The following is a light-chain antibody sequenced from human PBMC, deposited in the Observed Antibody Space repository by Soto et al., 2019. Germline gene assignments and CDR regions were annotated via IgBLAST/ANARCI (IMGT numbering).Light chain of an antibody. V-gene: IGKV3-15*01. CDR2: GAS. Sequence: DIVMTQSPATLSVSPGDSATLSCRASQSVSIDLAWYQQTPGQAPRLLIYGASTRATGIPVRLSGSASGTEFTLTISRLQSEDFTVYYCQKYNKWPLTFGQGTKVDIK. CDR1: QSVSID. J-gene: IGKJ1*01. CDR3: QKYNKWPLT.